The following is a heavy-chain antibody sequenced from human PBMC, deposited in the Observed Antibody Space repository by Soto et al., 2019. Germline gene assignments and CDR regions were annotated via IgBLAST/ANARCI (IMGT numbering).Heavy chain of an antibody. CDR2: INPSGGSK. CDR3: ARFASGIAPMDV. J-gene: IGHJ6*04. V-gene: IGHV1-46*03. D-gene: IGHD6-13*01. CDR1: GYTFTSYY. Sequence: QVQLVQPGAEVKKPGASVKVSCKASGYTFTSYYMHWVRQAPGQGLEWRGIINPSGGSKSNAQKFQGRVTMTRDTSTSTVYMELSSLRSEDTAVYYCARFASGIAPMDVWGKGTTVTVSS.